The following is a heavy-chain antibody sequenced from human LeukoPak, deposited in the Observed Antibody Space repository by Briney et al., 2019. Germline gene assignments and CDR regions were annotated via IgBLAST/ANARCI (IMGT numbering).Heavy chain of an antibody. Sequence: PGRSLRLSCAASGFTFRSHGMQWVRQAPGKGLEWVAVIWYDGSKTYHADSVKGRFTISRDNSKNTLDLQMSSLRAEDTAVYYCARSNTMTSNYYYGMDVWGQGTTVTVSS. V-gene: IGHV3-33*01. CDR2: IWYDGSKT. J-gene: IGHJ6*02. CDR1: GFTFRSHG. CDR3: ARSNTMTSNYYYGMDV. D-gene: IGHD4-11*01.